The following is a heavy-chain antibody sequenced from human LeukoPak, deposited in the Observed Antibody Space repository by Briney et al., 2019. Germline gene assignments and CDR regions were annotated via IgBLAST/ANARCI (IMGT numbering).Heavy chain of an antibody. CDR3: ARDLRKGSGIWYACWRDY. V-gene: IGHV1-18*01. Sequence: SVKVSSKASGHTFTSYDISWARQAPGQGLEWMGWISSYNGNTNYTQKRQRRGTMTTDQTTITAYIELRSLRSDDTAVYYCARDLRKGSGIWYACWRDYWGQGTRVTVSS. CDR1: GHTFTSYD. J-gene: IGHJ4*02. CDR2: ISSYNGNT. D-gene: IGHD6-13*01.